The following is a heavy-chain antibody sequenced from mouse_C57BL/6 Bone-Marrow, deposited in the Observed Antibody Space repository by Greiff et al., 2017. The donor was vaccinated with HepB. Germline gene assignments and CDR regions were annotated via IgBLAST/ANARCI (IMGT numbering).Heavy chain of an antibody. V-gene: IGHV2-2*01. CDR3: TRNKDYYGSRDYFDY. J-gene: IGHJ2*01. CDR2: IWSGGST. D-gene: IGHD1-1*01. Sequence: VQLQQSGPGLVQPSQSLSITCTVSGFSFTSYGVHWVRQSPGKGLEWLGVIWSGGSTDYNAAFISRLSISKDNSKSQVFFKMHSLQADDTAIYYCTRNKDYYGSRDYFDYWGQGTTLTVSS. CDR1: GFSFTSYG.